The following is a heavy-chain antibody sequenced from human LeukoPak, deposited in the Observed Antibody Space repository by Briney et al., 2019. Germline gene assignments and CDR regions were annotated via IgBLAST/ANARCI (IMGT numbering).Heavy chain of an antibody. CDR3: ARLRRELWGLSFDD. D-gene: IGHD1-7*01. CDR2: SSGSGDRT. CDR1: GFSFSSYA. J-gene: IGHJ4*02. V-gene: IGHV3-23*01. Sequence: GGSLRLSCSASGFSFSSYAMNWVRQAPGKGLEWVSSSSGSGDRTFSADSVRGRFTISRDNSKNTLYLQMNSLRAEDTAVYYCARLRRELWGLSFDDSGQGTRVTVSS.